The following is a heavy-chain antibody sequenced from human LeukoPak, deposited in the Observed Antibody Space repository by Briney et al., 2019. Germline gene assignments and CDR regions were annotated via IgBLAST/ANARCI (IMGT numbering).Heavy chain of an antibody. Sequence: SQTLSLTCTVSGGSIYSGSYYWSWIRQPAGKGLEWIGSIYHSGSTYYNPSLKSRVTISVDTSKNQFSLKLSSVTAADTAVYYCARQGVAHAFDIWGQGTMVTVSS. J-gene: IGHJ3*02. CDR1: GGSIYSGSYY. D-gene: IGHD3-3*01. CDR3: ARQGVAHAFDI. CDR2: IYHSGST. V-gene: IGHV4-61*02.